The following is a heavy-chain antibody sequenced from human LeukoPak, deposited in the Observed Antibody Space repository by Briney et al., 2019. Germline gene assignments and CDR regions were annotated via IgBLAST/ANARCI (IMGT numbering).Heavy chain of an antibody. CDR1: GGSFSGYY. CDR2: INHSGST. D-gene: IGHD2-15*01. CDR3: ARSSYCSGGSCYWGRNYHYYGMDV. V-gene: IGHV4-34*01. Sequence: PSETLSLTCAVYGGSFSGYYWSWIRQPPGKGLEWIGEINHSGSTNCNPSLKSRVTISVDTSKNQFSLKLSSVTAADTAVYYCARSSYCSGGSCYWGRNYHYYGMDVWGQGTTVTVSS. J-gene: IGHJ6*02.